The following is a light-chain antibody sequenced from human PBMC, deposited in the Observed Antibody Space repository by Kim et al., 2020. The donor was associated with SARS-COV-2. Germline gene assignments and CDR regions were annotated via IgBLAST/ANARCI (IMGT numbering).Light chain of an antibody. CDR3: QQLNHYPWT. CDR2: AAS. Sequence: ESIGDRVAVTCRASQDISNSLAWYQQKAGKAPKLQICAASTLQRGVPSRFSGSGSGTEFTLTISSLQAEDFATYYCQQLNHYPWTFGQGTKVGIK. CDR1: QDISNS. J-gene: IGKJ1*01. V-gene: IGKV1-9*01.